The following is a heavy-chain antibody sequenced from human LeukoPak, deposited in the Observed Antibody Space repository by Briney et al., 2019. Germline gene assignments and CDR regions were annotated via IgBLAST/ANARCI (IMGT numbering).Heavy chain of an antibody. CDR2: IIPIFGTA. D-gene: IGHD2-15*01. CDR1: GGTFSSYA. V-gene: IGHV1-69*05. CDR3: ARDHEEGGSILPLEY. Sequence: SVKVSCKASGGTFSSYAISWVRQAPGQGLEWMGGIIPIFGTANYAQKFQGRVTITTDESTSTAYMELSSLRSEDTAVYYCARDHEEGGSILPLEYWGQGTLVTVSS. J-gene: IGHJ4*02.